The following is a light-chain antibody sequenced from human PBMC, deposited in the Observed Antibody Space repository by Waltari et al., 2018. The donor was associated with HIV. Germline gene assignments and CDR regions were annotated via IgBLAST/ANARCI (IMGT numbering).Light chain of an antibody. V-gene: IGKV1-33*01. Sequence: DVELTQFPSSLSASVGDSIDVTCQASQDISNSLNWFQQKPGKAPKLLIYDASSLQTGVPSRFSGNGSGTDFVFTITNLQPEDIATYYCQQYDNLLPYTFGQGTKLENK. CDR1: QDISNS. J-gene: IGKJ2*01. CDR2: DAS. CDR3: QQYDNLLPYT.